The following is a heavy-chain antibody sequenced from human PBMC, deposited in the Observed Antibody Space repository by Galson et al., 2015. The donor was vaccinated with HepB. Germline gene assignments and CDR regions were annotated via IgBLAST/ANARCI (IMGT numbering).Heavy chain of an antibody. CDR2: INLSTGGT. J-gene: IGHJ4*02. CDR1: GYTFSTYY. D-gene: IGHD6-19*01. Sequence: SCKASGYTFSTYYMHWMRQAPGQGLEWVGVINLSTGGTNYAQRFQGRVTMTRDTSTSTVYMELSSLRSEDTAVYYCAREPSGTGWYEYWGQGTLVTVSS. V-gene: IGHV1-46*01. CDR3: AREPSGTGWYEY.